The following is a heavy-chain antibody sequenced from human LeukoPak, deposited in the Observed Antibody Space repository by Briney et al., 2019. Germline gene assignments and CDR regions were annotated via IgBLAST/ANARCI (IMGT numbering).Heavy chain of an antibody. CDR1: GCTFSCYA. D-gene: IGHD6-19*01. Sequence: GGSLRLSCAASGCTFSCYAMSWVRQAPGKGVEWVSAISGSGGSTSYADSVKGRFTISRHNYKHTLYLQMKILRHEHTSVYYCGKDFLFQQCLVYWGQGTLVTVPS. CDR3: GKDFLFQQCLVY. CDR2: ISGSGGST. V-gene: IGHV3-23*01. J-gene: IGHJ4*02.